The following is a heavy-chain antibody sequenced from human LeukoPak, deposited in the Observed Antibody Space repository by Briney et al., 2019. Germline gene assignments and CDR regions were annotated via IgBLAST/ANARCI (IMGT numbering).Heavy chain of an antibody. CDR1: GGTFSSYA. J-gene: IGHJ4*02. Sequence: GASVKVSCKASGGTFSSYAISWVRQAPGRGLEWMGGIIPIFGTANYAQKFQGRVTITTDESTSTAYMELSSLRSEDTAVYYCASNSGSSLGIYYFDYWGRGTLVTVSS. CDR2: IIPIFGTA. V-gene: IGHV1-69*05. CDR3: ASNSGSSLGIYYFDY. D-gene: IGHD1-26*01.